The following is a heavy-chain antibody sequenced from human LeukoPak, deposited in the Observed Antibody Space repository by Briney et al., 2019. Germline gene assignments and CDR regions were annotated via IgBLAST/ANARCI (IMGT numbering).Heavy chain of an antibody. D-gene: IGHD1-26*01. V-gene: IGHV1-2*04. CDR1: GYTFTGYY. CDR2: INPNSGGT. J-gene: IGHJ6*02. CDR3: ARESGSFPSDYYAGMDV. Sequence: ASVNVSCKASGYTFTGYYMHWVRQAPGQGLEWMGWINPNSGGTNYAQKFQGWVTMTRDTSISTAYMELSRLRSDDTAVYYCARESGSFPSDYYAGMDVWGQGTTVTVSS.